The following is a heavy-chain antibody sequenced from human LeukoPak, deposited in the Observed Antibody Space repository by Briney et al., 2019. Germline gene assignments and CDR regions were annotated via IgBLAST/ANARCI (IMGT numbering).Heavy chain of an antibody. CDR3: ARGLHGDYGYFDY. J-gene: IGHJ4*02. Sequence: SVKVSCKASGGTFSSYAISWVRQAPGQGLEWMGGVIPMFATANYAPKYQDRVTITADESTSTAYMELRSLRSEDTAVYHCARGLHGDYGYFDYWGQGTLVTVSS. CDR2: VIPMFATA. CDR1: GGTFSSYA. D-gene: IGHD4-17*01. V-gene: IGHV1-69*13.